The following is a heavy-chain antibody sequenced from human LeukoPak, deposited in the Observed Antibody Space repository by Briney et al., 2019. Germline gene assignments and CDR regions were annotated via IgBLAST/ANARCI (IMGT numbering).Heavy chain of an antibody. CDR2: IFHSGSI. CDR3: ATVATSFSARFEQ. CDR1: GDSIRRGSY. V-gene: IGHV4-38-2*02. D-gene: IGHD2/OR15-2a*01. J-gene: IGHJ1*01. Sequence: SETLSLTCTVSGDSIRRGSYWGWIRQPPGKGLEWIATIFHSGSIYTNPSLKSRVTISIDTSKNQVSLSLSSVTAADTAFYYCATVATSFSARFEQWGQGTLVAVSS.